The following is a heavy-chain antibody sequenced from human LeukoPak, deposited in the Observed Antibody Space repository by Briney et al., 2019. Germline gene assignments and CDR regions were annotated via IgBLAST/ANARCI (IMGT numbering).Heavy chain of an antibody. J-gene: IGHJ4*02. CDR1: GGTFNNYA. CDR3: VLGYDSSGYYFDY. CDR2: IIPISDTT. Sequence: SVKVSCKASGGTFNNYAINWVRQAPGQGLEWMGGIIPISDTTNYAQKFQGRVTITADESTNTAYMELNSLRSDDTAVYHCVLGYDSSGYYFDYWGQGTLVTVSS. V-gene: IGHV1-69*01. D-gene: IGHD3-22*01.